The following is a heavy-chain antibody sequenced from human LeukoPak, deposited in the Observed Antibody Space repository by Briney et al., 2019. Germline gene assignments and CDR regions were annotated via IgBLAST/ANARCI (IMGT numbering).Heavy chain of an antibody. V-gene: IGHV1-69*05. CDR2: IIPIFGTA. Sequence: GASVTVSCKASGGTFSSYAISWVRQAPGQGLEWMGRIIPIFGTANYAQKFQGRVTITTDESTSTAYMELSSLRSEDMAVYYCARDSRSRDRADYWGQGTLVTVSS. D-gene: IGHD5-24*01. CDR1: GGTFSSYA. CDR3: ARDSRSRDRADY. J-gene: IGHJ4*02.